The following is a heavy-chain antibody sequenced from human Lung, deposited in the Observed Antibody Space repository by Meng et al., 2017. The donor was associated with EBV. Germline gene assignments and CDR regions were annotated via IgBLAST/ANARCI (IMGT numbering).Heavy chain of an antibody. Sequence: EVQLVESGGXLVKPGXSLRLSCAASGFTFSSYSMNWVRQAPGKGLEWVSSISSSSSYIYYADSVKGRFTISRDNAKNSLYLQMNSLRAEDTAVYYCARVSDYGDYDDYWGQGTMGTVSS. V-gene: IGHV3-21*01. J-gene: IGHJ4*02. CDR3: ARVSDYGDYDDY. CDR1: GFTFSSYS. D-gene: IGHD4-17*01. CDR2: ISSSSSYI.